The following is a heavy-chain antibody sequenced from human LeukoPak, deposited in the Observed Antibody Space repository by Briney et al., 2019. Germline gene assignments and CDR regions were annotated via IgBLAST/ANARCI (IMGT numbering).Heavy chain of an antibody. CDR1: GFTVSSNY. Sequence: PGGSLRLSCAASGFTVSSNYMGWGRQAPGKGVEWVSIIYSGGSTYYADSVKGRFTISRDNSKNTVYLEMSGLRVEDTAVFHCARKRGGIYDSRALDLWGQGTTVIVSS. CDR2: IYSGGST. D-gene: IGHD3-22*01. V-gene: IGHV3-66*01. J-gene: IGHJ6*02. CDR3: ARKRGGIYDSRALDL.